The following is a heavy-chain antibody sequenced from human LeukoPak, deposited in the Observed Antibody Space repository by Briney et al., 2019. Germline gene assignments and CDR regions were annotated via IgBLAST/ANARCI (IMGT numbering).Heavy chain of an antibody. D-gene: IGHD4-11*01. V-gene: IGHV4-4*09. CDR1: GGSISSYY. J-gene: IGHJ4*02. CDR2: IYTSGST. CDR3: ARHLRVTTFPGYFDY. Sequence: SETLSLTCTVSGGSISSYYWSWIRQPPGKGLEWIGYIYTSGSTNYNPSLKSRVIISVDTSKNQFSLKLSSVTAADTAVYYCARHLRVTTFPGYFDYWGQGTLVTVSS.